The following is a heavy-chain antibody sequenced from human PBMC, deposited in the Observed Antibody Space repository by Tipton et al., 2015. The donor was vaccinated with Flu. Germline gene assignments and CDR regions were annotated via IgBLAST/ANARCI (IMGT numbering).Heavy chain of an antibody. D-gene: IGHD2-21*01. CDR1: GGSITNYY. CDR3: AKHTAGRSIGDFAY. Sequence: TLSLTCTVSGGSITNYYWSWIRQPPGKGLEFIGYIYYTGSVSYNPSLYSRITMSVDTTKNQFSLKVTSVTAADTAVYYCAKHTAGRSIGDFAYWGQGMLVTVSS. V-gene: IGHV4-59*08. J-gene: IGHJ4*02. CDR2: IYYTGSV.